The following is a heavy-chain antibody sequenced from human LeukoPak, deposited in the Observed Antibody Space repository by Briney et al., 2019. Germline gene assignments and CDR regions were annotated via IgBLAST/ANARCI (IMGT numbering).Heavy chain of an antibody. Sequence: PGGSLRLSCAASGFTFSSYAMTWVRQAPGKGRQWVSDISGNGYSIYYADSLKGRFTISRDNSKDTLYLQMNSLRAEDTAVYYCATNSSSWYIDQWGQGTLVTVSS. CDR2: ISGNGYSI. CDR3: ATNSSSWYIDQ. V-gene: IGHV3-23*01. J-gene: IGHJ4*02. CDR1: GFTFSSYA. D-gene: IGHD6-13*01.